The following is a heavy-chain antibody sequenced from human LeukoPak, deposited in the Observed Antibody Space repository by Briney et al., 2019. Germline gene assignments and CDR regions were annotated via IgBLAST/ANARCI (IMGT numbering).Heavy chain of an antibody. CDR3: AKGANYYESGGHSDY. D-gene: IGHD3-22*01. CDR2: IRVGGET. J-gene: IGHJ4*02. CDR1: GFTFSSYA. V-gene: IGHV3-23*01. Sequence: GGSLRLSCAASGFTFSSYAMSWVRQTPGKGLEWVSAIRVGGETHYADSVKGRFTISRDSSKNTLYLQMNSLRAEDTAVYYCAKGANYYESGGHSDYWGQGTLVTVSS.